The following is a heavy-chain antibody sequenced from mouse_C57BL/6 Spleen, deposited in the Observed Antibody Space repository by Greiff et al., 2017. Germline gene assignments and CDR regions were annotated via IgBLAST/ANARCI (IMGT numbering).Heavy chain of an antibody. CDR1: GFTFSSYA. CDR2: ISDGGSYT. J-gene: IGHJ2*01. CDR3: ARENWGLDY. Sequence: EVKLMESGGGLVKPGGSLKLSCAASGFTFSSYAMSWVRQTPEKRLEWVATISDGGSYTYYPDNVKGRFTISRDNAKNNLYLQMSHLKSEDTAMCYCARENWGLDYWGQGTTLTVSS. V-gene: IGHV5-4*01. D-gene: IGHD4-1*01.